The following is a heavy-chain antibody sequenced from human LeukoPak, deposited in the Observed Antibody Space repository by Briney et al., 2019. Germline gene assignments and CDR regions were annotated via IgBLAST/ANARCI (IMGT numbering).Heavy chain of an antibody. CDR1: GYTFTSYG. D-gene: IGHD1-26*01. V-gene: IGHV1-18*01. J-gene: IGHJ4*02. CDR2: ISAYNGNT. Sequence: GASVKVSCKASGYTFTSYGISWVRQAPGQGLEWMGWISAYNGNTNYAQKLQGRVTMTTDTSTSTAYTELRSPRSDDTAVYYCARDLSGSYYSYFDYWGQGTLVTVSS. CDR3: ARDLSGSYYSYFDY.